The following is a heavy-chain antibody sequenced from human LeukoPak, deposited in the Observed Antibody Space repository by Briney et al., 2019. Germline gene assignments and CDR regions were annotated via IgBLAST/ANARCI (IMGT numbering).Heavy chain of an antibody. CDR2: ISDDGDDR. CDR3: ATFSGYATY. Sequence: GGSLRLSCAASGFSFRSYSMNWVRQAPGKGLEWVSAISDDGDDRYYVDSVKGRFTISRDNAKNSLYLQMKGLRAEDTAFYYCATFSGYATYWGQGILVTVSS. V-gene: IGHV3-21*01. D-gene: IGHD5-12*01. CDR1: GFSFRSYS. J-gene: IGHJ4*02.